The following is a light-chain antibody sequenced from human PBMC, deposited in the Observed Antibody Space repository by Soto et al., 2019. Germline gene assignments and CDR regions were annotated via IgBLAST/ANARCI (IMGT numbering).Light chain of an antibody. Sequence: EIVLTQSPATLSLSPGERATLSCRASQSVSTYLAWYQQKPGQAPRLLMYDASNRATGIPARFSGSGSGTDFTLTISSLEPEDSAVYYCQQRSNWPYTFGQGTKLEIK. V-gene: IGKV3-11*01. J-gene: IGKJ2*01. CDR2: DAS. CDR3: QQRSNWPYT. CDR1: QSVSTY.